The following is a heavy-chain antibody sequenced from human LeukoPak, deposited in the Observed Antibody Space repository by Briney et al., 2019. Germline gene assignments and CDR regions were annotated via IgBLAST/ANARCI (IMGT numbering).Heavy chain of an antibody. J-gene: IGHJ2*01. CDR3: ARAKQQLVHIWYFDL. D-gene: IGHD6-13*01. CDR1: GYTFTSYG. Sequence: GASVKVSCKASGYTFTSYGMSWVRQAPGQGLEWMGWISAYNGNTNYAQKLQGRVTMTTDTSTSTAYMELRSLRSDDTAVYYCARAKQQLVHIWYFDLWGRGTLVTVSS. CDR2: ISAYNGNT. V-gene: IGHV1-18*01.